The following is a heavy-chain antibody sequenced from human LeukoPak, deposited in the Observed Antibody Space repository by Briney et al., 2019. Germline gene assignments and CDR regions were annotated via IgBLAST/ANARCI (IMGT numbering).Heavy chain of an antibody. V-gene: IGHV2-5*02. D-gene: IGHD6-13*01. CDR2: IYWDDDK. CDR1: GFSLSSNGVG. Sequence: SGPTLVKPTQTLTLTCTFSGFSLSSNGVGVGWIRQPPGKALEWLALIYWDDDKRYSPSLKSRLTITKDTSKNQVVLTMTNMDPVDTATYYCAHRRPAAALLDHWGQGTLVTVSS. J-gene: IGHJ5*02. CDR3: AHRRPAAALLDH.